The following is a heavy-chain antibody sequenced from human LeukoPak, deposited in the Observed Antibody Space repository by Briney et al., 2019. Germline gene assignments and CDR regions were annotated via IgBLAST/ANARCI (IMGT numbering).Heavy chain of an antibody. CDR1: GFTFDDYA. J-gene: IGHJ5*02. V-gene: IGHV3-48*03. Sequence: GGSLRLSCAASGFTFDDYAMHWVRQAPGKGLEWVSYITTSGSATYHADSVKGRFTISRDNAKNSLYLQMNSLRAEDTAVYYCARDRVDTAAFDPWGQGTLVTVSS. CDR3: ARDRVDTAAFDP. CDR2: ITTSGSAT. D-gene: IGHD5-18*01.